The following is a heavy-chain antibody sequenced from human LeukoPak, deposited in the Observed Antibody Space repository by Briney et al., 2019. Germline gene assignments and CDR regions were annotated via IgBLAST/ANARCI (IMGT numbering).Heavy chain of an antibody. CDR3: ARGILDY. CDR1: GGSFSGYY. Sequence: SETLSLTCALYGGSFSGYYWSWIRQPPGKGLEWIGEINHSGSTNYNPSLKSRVTISVDTSKNQFSLKLSSVTAADTAVYYCARGILDYWGQGTLVTVS. D-gene: IGHD2-2*02. V-gene: IGHV4-34*01. CDR2: INHSGST. J-gene: IGHJ4*02.